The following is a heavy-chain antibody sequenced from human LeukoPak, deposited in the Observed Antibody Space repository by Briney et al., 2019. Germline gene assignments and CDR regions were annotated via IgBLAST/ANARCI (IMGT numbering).Heavy chain of an antibody. D-gene: IGHD1-26*01. CDR1: GFTVSSNY. J-gene: IGHJ4*02. CDR2: IYSGGST. Sequence: GGSLRLFCAASGFTVSSNYMSWVRQAPGKGLEWVSLIYSGGSTYYADSVKGRFTISRDNSKNTLYLQMNSLRAEDTAVYYCASSGNYRIYYFDYWGQGTLVTVSS. CDR3: ASSGNYRIYYFDY. V-gene: IGHV3-66*01.